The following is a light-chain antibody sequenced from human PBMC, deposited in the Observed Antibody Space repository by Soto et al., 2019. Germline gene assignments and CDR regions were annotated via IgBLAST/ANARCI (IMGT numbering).Light chain of an antibody. CDR3: KQYGSSPRT. CDR1: QSVTSNS. J-gene: IGKJ5*01. Sequence: EIVLTQFPGTLSLSPGERATLSCRASQSVTSNSLAWYQQKVGRAPRVLIYGAYNRATGIPDRFSGSGSGTDFTLTITRLEPEDFAVYFCKQYGSSPRTFGQGTRLEI. CDR2: GAY. V-gene: IGKV3-20*01.